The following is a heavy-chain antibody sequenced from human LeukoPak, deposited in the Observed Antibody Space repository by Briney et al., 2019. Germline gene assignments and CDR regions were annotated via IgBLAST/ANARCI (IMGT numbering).Heavy chain of an antibody. CDR1: GGAFSGYF. J-gene: IGHJ5*02. CDR2: INHSGST. CDR3: ARRGRFGYSSAWRQHWFDP. V-gene: IGHV4-34*01. D-gene: IGHD6-19*01. Sequence: PSETLSLTCSVYGGAFSGYFWSWIRQPPGKGLEWIGEINHSGSTNYNLALKSRVTISVETSKNQFSLNLSSVTAADTAVYYCARRGRFGYSSAWRQHWFDPWGQGTLVTVSS.